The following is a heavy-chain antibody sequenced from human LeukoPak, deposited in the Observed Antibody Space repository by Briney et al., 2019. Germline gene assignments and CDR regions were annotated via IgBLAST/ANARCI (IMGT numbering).Heavy chain of an antibody. CDR3: ASPPDIVVEPDAITDYYYMAV. D-gene: IGHD2-2*02. V-gene: IGHV3-48*04. Sequence: PGGSLRLSCAASGFTFSSYNLNRVRQAPGKGLEWVSFISSSSSAKYYADSVRGRFTISRDNAKNSLYLQMNSLRAEDTAVYYCASPPDIVVEPDAITDYYYMAVWGKGTTVTVSS. J-gene: IGHJ6*03. CDR1: GFTFSSYN. CDR2: ISSSSSAK.